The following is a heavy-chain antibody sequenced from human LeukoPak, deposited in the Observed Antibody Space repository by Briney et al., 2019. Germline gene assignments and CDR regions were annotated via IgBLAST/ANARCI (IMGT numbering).Heavy chain of an antibody. D-gene: IGHD6-6*01. CDR3: ARDLYSSSSGGDY. J-gene: IGHJ4*02. Sequence: ASVKVSCKASGYTFTNYDISWVRQAPGQGLEWMGWISTYNGDTNYAQKLQGRVSMTTDTSTSTAYMELGNLTSDDTAVYYCARDLYSSSSGGDYCGQGTLVTVCS. CDR2: ISTYNGDT. CDR1: GYTFTNYD. V-gene: IGHV1-18*01.